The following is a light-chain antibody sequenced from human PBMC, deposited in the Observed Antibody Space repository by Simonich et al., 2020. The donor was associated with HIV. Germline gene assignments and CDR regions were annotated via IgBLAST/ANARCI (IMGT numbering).Light chain of an antibody. CDR3: LQYNGFFLYT. CDR1: QNIDSW. J-gene: IGKJ2*01. Sequence: DIQMTQSPSTLSASVGDRVTITCRASQNIDSWLAWYQQKPGKAPKLLIYKASSLESGVPSRFSGRGSGTEVTLTISSLQPDDFATYYCLQYNGFFLYTFGQGTKLESK. CDR2: KAS. V-gene: IGKV1-5*03.